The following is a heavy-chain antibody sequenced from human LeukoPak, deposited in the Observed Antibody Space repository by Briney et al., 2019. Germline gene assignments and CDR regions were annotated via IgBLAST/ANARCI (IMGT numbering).Heavy chain of an antibody. D-gene: IGHD3-22*01. CDR1: GYTFTSYD. CDR2: MNPNSGNT. Sequence: ASVKVSCKASGYTFTSYDINWVRQATGQGLEWMGWMNPNSGNTGYAQKFQGRVTMTRNTSIGTAYMELSSLRSEDTAVYYCARGFSYYYDSSGYPTFWGQGTLVTVSS. J-gene: IGHJ4*02. CDR3: ARGFSYYYDSSGYPTF. V-gene: IGHV1-8*01.